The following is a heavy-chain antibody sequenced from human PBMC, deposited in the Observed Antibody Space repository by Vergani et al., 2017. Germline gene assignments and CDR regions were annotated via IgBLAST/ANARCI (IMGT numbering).Heavy chain of an antibody. CDR2: ISGSGGST. V-gene: IGHV3-23*01. J-gene: IGHJ6*03. CDR1: GFTFSSYA. CDR3: AKDFLPLDYYDYMDV. D-gene: IGHD2/OR15-2a*01. Sequence: EVQLLESGGGLVQPGGSLRLSCAASGFTFSSYAMSWVRQAPGKGLEWVSAISGSGGSTYYADSVKGRVTISRDTSKNTLYLQMNSLRAEDTAVYYCAKDFLPLDYYDYMDVWGEGTTVTVSS.